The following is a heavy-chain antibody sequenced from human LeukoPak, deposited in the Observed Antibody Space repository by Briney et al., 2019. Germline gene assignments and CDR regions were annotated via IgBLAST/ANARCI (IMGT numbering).Heavy chain of an antibody. Sequence: PGGSLRLSCAASGFTFSHYSMNWVRQAPGKGLEWVSSISSSSSYIYYADSVKGRFTISRDDAKNSLLLQMNSLRAEDSAVYYCARHHDTAFDYWGQGTLVTVSS. D-gene: IGHD5-18*01. CDR2: ISSSSSYI. CDR1: GFTFSHYS. V-gene: IGHV3-21*01. J-gene: IGHJ4*02. CDR3: ARHHDTAFDY.